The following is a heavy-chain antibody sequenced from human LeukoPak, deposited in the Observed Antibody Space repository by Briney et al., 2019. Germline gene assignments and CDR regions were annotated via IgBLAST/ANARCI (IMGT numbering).Heavy chain of an antibody. Sequence: PSETLSLTCTVSGGSISSYYWSWIRQPAGKGLEWIGRIYISGSTNYNPSLKSRVTMSVDTSKNQFSLKLSSVTAADTAVYYCARAVVRGVTPDPYYFDYWGQGTLVTVSS. V-gene: IGHV4-4*07. J-gene: IGHJ4*02. CDR2: IYISGST. CDR1: GGSISSYY. D-gene: IGHD3-10*01. CDR3: ARAVVRGVTPDPYYFDY.